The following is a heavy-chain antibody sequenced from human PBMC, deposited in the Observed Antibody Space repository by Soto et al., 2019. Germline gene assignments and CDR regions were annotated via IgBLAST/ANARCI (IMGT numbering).Heavy chain of an antibody. Sequence: ASVKVSCKASGGTFSSYAISWVRQAPGQGLEWMGGIIPIFGTANYAQKFQGRVTITADESTSTAYMELSSLRSEDTAVYYCARGRGYSYGYYYYYGMDVWGQGTTVTVSS. CDR1: GGTFSSYA. CDR3: ARGRGYSYGYYYYYGMDV. D-gene: IGHD5-18*01. J-gene: IGHJ6*02. CDR2: IIPIFGTA. V-gene: IGHV1-69*13.